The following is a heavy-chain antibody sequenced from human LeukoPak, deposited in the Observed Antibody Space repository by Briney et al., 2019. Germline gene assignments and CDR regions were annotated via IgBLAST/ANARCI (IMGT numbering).Heavy chain of an antibody. CDR1: GFTFSSYA. J-gene: IGHJ4*02. V-gene: IGHV3-30*04. D-gene: IGHD3-22*01. Sequence: GGSLRLSCAASGFTFSSYAMHWVRQAPGKGLEWVAVISYDENNKYYADSVKGRFTISRGNSKNTLYLQMNSLRAEDTAVYYCARAYYYDSSGYYLWDYWGQGTLVTVSS. CDR3: ARAYYYDSSGYYLWDY. CDR2: ISYDENNK.